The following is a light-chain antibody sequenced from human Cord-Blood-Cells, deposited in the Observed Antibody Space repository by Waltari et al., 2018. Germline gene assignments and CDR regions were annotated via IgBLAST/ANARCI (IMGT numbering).Light chain of an antibody. V-gene: IGKV1-39*01. Sequence: DIQMTQSPSSLSASVGDRLTITCRSSQSISSYLNWYQQKPGKAPKLLIYAASSLQSGVPSRFSGSGSGTDFTLTISSLQPEDFATYYCQQSYSTPYTFGQGTKLEIK. CDR3: QQSYSTPYT. J-gene: IGKJ2*01. CDR1: QSISSY. CDR2: AAS.